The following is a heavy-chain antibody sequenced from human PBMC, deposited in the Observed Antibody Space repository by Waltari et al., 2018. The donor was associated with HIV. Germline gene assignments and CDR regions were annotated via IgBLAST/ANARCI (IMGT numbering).Heavy chain of an antibody. Sequence: QAQLVESGGGVVQSGMSMSLSCAAAGLPFSSSDMHWVGQAPGKGLEWVAVISYDGSNKYSADSVKGRFTISRDNSKDTLYLQMNSLRTEDTAVYYCAKAVEVTQRGHFDYWGQGTLVTVSS. V-gene: IGHV3-30*18. CDR3: AKAVEVTQRGHFDY. CDR2: ISYDGSNK. CDR1: GLPFSSSD. J-gene: IGHJ4*02. D-gene: IGHD1-1*01.